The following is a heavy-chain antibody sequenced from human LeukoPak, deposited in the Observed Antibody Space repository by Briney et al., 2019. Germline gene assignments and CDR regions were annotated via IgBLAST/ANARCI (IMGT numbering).Heavy chain of an antibody. V-gene: IGHV3-21*04. D-gene: IGHD3-10*01. CDR2: ISSSSSYI. CDR1: GFTFSSYS. Sequence: KAGGSLRLSCAASGFTFSSYSMNWVRQAPGKGLEWVSSISSSSSYIYYADSVKGRFTISRDNAKNSLYLQMNSLRAEDTAVYYCAKDPFGELLWWFDPWGQGTLVTVSS. J-gene: IGHJ5*02. CDR3: AKDPFGELLWWFDP.